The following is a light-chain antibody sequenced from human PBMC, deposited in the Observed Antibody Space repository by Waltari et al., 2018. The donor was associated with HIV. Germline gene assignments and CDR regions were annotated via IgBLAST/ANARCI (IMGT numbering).Light chain of an antibody. CDR3: QQYGSSPR. J-gene: IGKJ3*01. CDR1: QSVNSNY. CDR2: GAS. Sequence: IVLRQSPGTLSLSPGERVTLSCRASQSVNSNYLAWYQQRPGQAPRLLIDGASSRATGIPDRFSGSGSGTDFTLTISRLEPEDAAVYYCQQYGSSPRFGPGTKVEIK. V-gene: IGKV3-20*01.